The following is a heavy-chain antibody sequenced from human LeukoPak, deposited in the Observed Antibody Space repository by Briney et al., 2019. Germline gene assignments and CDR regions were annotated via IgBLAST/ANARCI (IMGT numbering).Heavy chain of an antibody. Sequence: ASVKVSCKASGYTSTGYYMHWVRQAPGQGLEWMGWINPNSGGTNYAQKFQGRVTMTRDTSISTAYMELSRLRSDDTAVYYCARVPYYYDSSLPTYYYYGMDVWGQGTTVTVSS. CDR3: ARVPYYYDSSLPTYYYYGMDV. CDR2: INPNSGGT. D-gene: IGHD3-22*01. V-gene: IGHV1-2*02. J-gene: IGHJ6*02. CDR1: GYTSTGYY.